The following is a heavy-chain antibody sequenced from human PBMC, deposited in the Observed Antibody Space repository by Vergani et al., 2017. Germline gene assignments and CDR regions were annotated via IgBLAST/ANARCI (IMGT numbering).Heavy chain of an antibody. V-gene: IGHV1-69*01. CDR3: ARVGFYGSGSYYTGFDY. CDR1: GGTFSSYA. CDR2: IIPIFGTA. J-gene: IGHJ4*02. Sequence: QVQLVQSGAEVKKPGSSVKVSCKASGGTFSSYAISWVRQAPGQGLEWMGGIIPIFGTANYAQKFQGRVTITADESTSTAYMEMISLRSEDTAVYYCARVGFYGSGSYYTGFDYWGQGTLVTVSS. D-gene: IGHD3-10*01.